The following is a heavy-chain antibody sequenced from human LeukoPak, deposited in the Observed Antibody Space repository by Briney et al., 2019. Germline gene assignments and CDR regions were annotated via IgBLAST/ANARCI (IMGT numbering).Heavy chain of an antibody. J-gene: IGHJ3*02. CDR2: ISAYNGNT. CDR1: GYTFTSYG. D-gene: IGHD2/OR15-2a*01. CDR3: ARDRVLHSMAQDAFDI. V-gene: IGHV1-18*01. Sequence: APVKVSCKASGYTFTSYGISWVRQAPGQGLEWMGWISAYNGNTNYAQKLQGRVTMTTDTSTSTAYMELRSLRSDDTAVYYCARDRVLHSMAQDAFDIWGQGTMVTVSS.